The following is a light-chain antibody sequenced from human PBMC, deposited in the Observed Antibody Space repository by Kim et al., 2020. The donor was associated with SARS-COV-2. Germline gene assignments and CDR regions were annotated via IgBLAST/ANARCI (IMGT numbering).Light chain of an antibody. J-gene: IGKJ1*01. CDR3: QQYGNSPHT. Sequence: SPGERATLSCRASQSVSSSYLAWYQQKPGQAPRLLIYGASSRATGVPDRFSGSGSRTDFTLTITRLEPEDFAVYYCQQYGNSPHTFGQGTKVDI. CDR1: QSVSSSY. CDR2: GAS. V-gene: IGKV3-20*01.